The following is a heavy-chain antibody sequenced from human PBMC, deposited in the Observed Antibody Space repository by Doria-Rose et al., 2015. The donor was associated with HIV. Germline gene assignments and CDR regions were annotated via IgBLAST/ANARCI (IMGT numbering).Heavy chain of an antibody. J-gene: IGHJ4*02. CDR1: GVSLSSPGMG. CDR2: IFSDDER. Sequence: QVTLKESGPVLVKPTETLTLTCTVSGVSLSSPGMGVSWIRQPPWKALEWLADIFSDDERSYKTSLKSRLTISRGTSKSQVVLTMTDMDPVDIATYYCARIKSSRWYHKYYFDFWGQGTLVIVSA. D-gene: IGHD6-13*01. V-gene: IGHV2-26*01. CDR3: ARIKSSRWYHKYYFDF.